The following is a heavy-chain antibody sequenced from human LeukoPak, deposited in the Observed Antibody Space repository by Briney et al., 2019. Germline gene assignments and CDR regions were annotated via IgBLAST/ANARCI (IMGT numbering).Heavy chain of an antibody. CDR1: GGSFSGYY. CDR2: INHSGST. CDR3: ARLIAVTGKDY. D-gene: IGHD6-19*01. V-gene: IGHV4-34*01. Sequence: SETLSLTCAVYGGSFSGYYWSWIRQPPGKGLEWIGEINHSGSTNYNPSLKSRVTISVDTSKNQFSLKLSSVTAADTAVYYRARLIAVTGKDYWGQGTLVTVSS. J-gene: IGHJ4*02.